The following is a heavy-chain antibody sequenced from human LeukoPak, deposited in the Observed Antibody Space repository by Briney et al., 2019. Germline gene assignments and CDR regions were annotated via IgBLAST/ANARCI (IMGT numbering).Heavy chain of an antibody. J-gene: IGHJ3*02. D-gene: IGHD6-6*01. CDR3: ARIYSSSSSRGAFDI. CDR1: GFTFTTYT. V-gene: IGHV3-21*01. Sequence: PGGSLRLSCAASGFTFTTYTMNWVRQAPGKGLEWFSSISSSSSYIYYADSVKGRFTISRDNAKNSLYLQMNSLRAEDTAVYYCARIYSSSSSRGAFDIWGQGTMVTVSS. CDR2: ISSSSSYI.